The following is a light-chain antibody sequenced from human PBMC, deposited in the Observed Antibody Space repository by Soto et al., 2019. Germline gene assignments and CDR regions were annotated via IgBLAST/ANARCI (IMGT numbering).Light chain of an antibody. V-gene: IGLV6-57*02. J-gene: IGLJ2*01. CDR3: QSCDNGNHVI. Sequence: NFMLTQPHSVSESPGKTVTISCTGTSGSFASNYVQWYQQRPGSAPTTVIYEDNQRPSGVPDRFSGSIDISSNSASLTISGLKTEDEADYYCQSCDNGNHVIFGGGTKLTVL. CDR1: SGSFASNY. CDR2: EDN.